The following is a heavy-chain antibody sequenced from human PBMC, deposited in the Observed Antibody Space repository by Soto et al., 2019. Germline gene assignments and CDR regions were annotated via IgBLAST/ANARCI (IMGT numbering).Heavy chain of an antibody. D-gene: IGHD2-2*01. J-gene: IGHJ6*03. CDR1: GGSFSGYY. V-gene: IGHV4-34*01. Sequence: SETLSLTCAVYGGSFSGYYWSWIRQPPGKGLEWIGEINHSGSTNYNPSLKSRVTISVDTSKNQFSLKLSSVTAADTAVYYCARLPLNIVVVPAANMDVWGKGTTVTVSS. CDR2: INHSGST. CDR3: ARLPLNIVVVPAANMDV.